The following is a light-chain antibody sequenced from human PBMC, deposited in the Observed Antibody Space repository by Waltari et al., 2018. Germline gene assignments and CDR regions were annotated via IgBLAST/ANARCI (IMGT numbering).Light chain of an antibody. Sequence: DIVLTQSPGTLSFSPGERATLSCRASQSISKYLVWYQQKPGQAPRLLIYEASIRATGIPDRFSGSGSGTDFSLIISRLEPEDFAVYYCQKYEALPATFGQGTKVEIK. CDR2: EAS. V-gene: IGKV3-20*01. J-gene: IGKJ1*01. CDR1: QSISKY. CDR3: QKYEALPAT.